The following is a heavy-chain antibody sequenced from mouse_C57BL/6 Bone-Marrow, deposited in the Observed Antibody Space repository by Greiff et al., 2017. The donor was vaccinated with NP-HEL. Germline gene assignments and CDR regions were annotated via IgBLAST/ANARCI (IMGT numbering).Heavy chain of an antibody. CDR3: ARGFYYSKDWYFDV. J-gene: IGHJ1*03. V-gene: IGHV5-17*01. Sequence: VQLKESGGGLVKPGGSLKLSCAASGFTFSDYGMHWVRQAPEKGLEWVAYISSGSSTIYYADTVKGRFTISRDNAKNTLFLQMTSLRSEDTAMYYCARGFYYSKDWYFDVWGTGTTVTVSS. CDR2: ISSGSSTI. CDR1: GFTFSDYG. D-gene: IGHD2-5*01.